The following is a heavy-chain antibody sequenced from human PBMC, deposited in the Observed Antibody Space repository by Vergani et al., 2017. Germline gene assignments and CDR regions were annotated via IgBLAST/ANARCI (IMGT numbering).Heavy chain of an antibody. CDR1: GYTFTSYD. V-gene: IGHV1-69*01. CDR2: IIPIFGTA. J-gene: IGHJ4*02. Sequence: QVQLVQSGAEVKKPGASVKVSCKASGYTFTSYDINWVRQATGQGLEWMGGIIPIFGTANYAQKFQGRVTITADESTSTAYMELSSLRSEDTAVYYCARGFEGSTSCYGGCYFDYWGQGTLVTVSS. CDR3: ARGFEGSTSCYGGCYFDY. D-gene: IGHD2-2*01.